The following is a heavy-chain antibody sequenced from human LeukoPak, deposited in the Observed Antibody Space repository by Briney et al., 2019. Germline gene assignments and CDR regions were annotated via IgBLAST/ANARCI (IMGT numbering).Heavy chain of an antibody. V-gene: IGHV4-59*08. D-gene: IGHD3-10*01. CDR1: GGSISGQY. CDR2: IYYTGIS. CDR3: ARHLSYSGSGPYFDS. J-gene: IGHJ4*02. Sequence: SETLSLTCTVSGGSISGQYWSWTRQPPGKGLEWIAYIYYTGISDYNPSLKSRATISPDTSKNQFSLRLTSVTAADTAVYYCARHLSYSGSGPYFDSWGQGTLVTVSS.